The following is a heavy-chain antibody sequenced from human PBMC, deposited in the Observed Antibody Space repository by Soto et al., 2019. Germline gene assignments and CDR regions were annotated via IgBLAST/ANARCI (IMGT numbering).Heavy chain of an antibody. CDR3: ARGRASGSYYLLDY. J-gene: IGHJ4*02. V-gene: IGHV1-8*01. CDR2: INPNSGNI. CDR1: GNTFTSYD. Sequence: SVKVSCKASGNTFTSYDINWVRQATGHGLEWMGWINPNSGNIGYAQKFQGRFTMTKDTAIRTAYMEVSRLRSDDTAVYYCARGRASGSYYLLDYWGQGTLVTVSS. D-gene: IGHD3-10*01.